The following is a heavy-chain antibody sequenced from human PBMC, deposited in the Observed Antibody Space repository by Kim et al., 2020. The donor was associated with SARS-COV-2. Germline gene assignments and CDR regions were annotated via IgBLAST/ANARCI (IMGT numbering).Heavy chain of an antibody. CDR3: AKDDYCSGGSCYSFLYWYFDL. V-gene: IGHV3-23*01. Sequence: GGSLRLSCAASGFTFSSYAMSWVRQAPGKGLEWVSAISGSGGSTYYADSVKGRFTISRDNSKNTLYLQMNSLRAEDTAVYYCAKDDYCSGGSCYSFLYWYFDLWGRGTLVTVSS. J-gene: IGHJ2*01. CDR2: ISGSGGST. D-gene: IGHD2-15*01. CDR1: GFTFSSYA.